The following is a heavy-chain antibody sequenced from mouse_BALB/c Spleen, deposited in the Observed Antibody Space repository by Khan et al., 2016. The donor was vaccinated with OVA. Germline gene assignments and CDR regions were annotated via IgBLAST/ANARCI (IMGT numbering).Heavy chain of an antibody. J-gene: IGHJ2*01. D-gene: IGHD1-1*01. CDR1: GYTFINYW. CDR2: INPSTGYT. CDR3: ARGGLRWDFDY. Sequence: VQLVESGAELAKPGASVKMSCKASGYTFINYWIHWVKQRPGQGLEWIGYINPSTGYTEYNQNFKDKATFTADKSSSTAYMQLSSLTSEDSAVYYCARGGLRWDFDYWGQGTTLTVSS. V-gene: IGHV1-7*01.